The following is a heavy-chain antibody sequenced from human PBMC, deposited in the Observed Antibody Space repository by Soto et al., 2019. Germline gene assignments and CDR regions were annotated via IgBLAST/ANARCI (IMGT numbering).Heavy chain of an antibody. CDR3: MRDRNWSPH. V-gene: IGHV3-7*01. Sequence: EVQMVQSGGALVQPGGSLRLSCVASGFTFDAYWMTWVRQAPGKGLEWVASIQQDGSDKTYMDSVEGRSIISRDNTKNSLYLHMNSLRGDDTAVYYCMRDRNWSPHWGQGTLVTVSP. J-gene: IGHJ4*02. CDR2: IQQDGSDK. D-gene: IGHD1-1*01. CDR1: GFTFDAYW.